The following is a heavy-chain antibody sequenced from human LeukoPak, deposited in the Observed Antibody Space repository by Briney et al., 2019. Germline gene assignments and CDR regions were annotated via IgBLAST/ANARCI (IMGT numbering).Heavy chain of an antibody. CDR2: TYYGSKWYN. CDR1: GDSVSIDSTG. D-gene: IGHD6-13*01. Sequence: SQTLSLTCAISGDSVSIDSTGWNWIRQSPSGGLEWLGRTYYGSKWYNDYAVSVKSRATVTPDTSKNQFSLHLSSVTPEDTAMDYCARGKAARGFDFWGQGTQVTVSS. CDR3: ARGKAARGFDF. V-gene: IGHV6-1*01. J-gene: IGHJ4*02.